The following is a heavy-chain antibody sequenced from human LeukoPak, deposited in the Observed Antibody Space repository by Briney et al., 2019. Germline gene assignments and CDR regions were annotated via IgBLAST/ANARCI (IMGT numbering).Heavy chain of an antibody. V-gene: IGHV4-34*01. CDR2: INHSGST. CDR3: AREFVGGSGSYRSKYYYYGMDV. J-gene: IGHJ6*02. CDR1: GGSFSGYY. D-gene: IGHD3-10*01. Sequence: SETLSLTCAVYGGSFSGYYWSWARQPPGKGLEWIGEINHSGSTNYNPSLKSRVTISVDTSKNQFSLKLSSVTAADTAVYYCAREFVGGSGSYRSKYYYYGMDVWGQGTTVTVSS.